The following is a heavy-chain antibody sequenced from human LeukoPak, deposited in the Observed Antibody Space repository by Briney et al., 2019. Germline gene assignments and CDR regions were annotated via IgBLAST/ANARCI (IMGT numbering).Heavy chain of an antibody. CDR1: GGSFSGYY. CDR3: ARGREMNTGSGLDY. Sequence: SETLSLTCAVYGGSFSGYYWSWIRQPPGKGLEWIGEINHSGSTNYNPSLKSRVTISVDTSKNQFSLKLSSVTAADTAVYHCARGREMNTGSGLDYWGQGTLVTVSS. D-gene: IGHD3-3*01. V-gene: IGHV4-34*01. J-gene: IGHJ4*02. CDR2: INHSGST.